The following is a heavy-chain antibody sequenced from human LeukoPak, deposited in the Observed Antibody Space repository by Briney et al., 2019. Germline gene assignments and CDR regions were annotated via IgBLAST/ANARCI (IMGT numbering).Heavy chain of an antibody. CDR2: ISGSGGST. Sequence: PGGSLRLSCAASGFTFSSYAMSWVRQAPGKGREWVSAISGSGGSTYYADSVKGRFTISRDNSKNTLYLQMNSLRAEDTAVYYCAKKARPRMVLPYYYFDYWGQGTLVTVSS. CDR3: AKKARPRMVLPYYYFDY. D-gene: IGHD3-10*01. J-gene: IGHJ4*02. CDR1: GFTFSSYA. V-gene: IGHV3-23*01.